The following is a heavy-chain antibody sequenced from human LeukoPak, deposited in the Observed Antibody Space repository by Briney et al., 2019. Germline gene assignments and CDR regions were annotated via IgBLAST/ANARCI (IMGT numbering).Heavy chain of an antibody. CDR2: IWYDGSNK. V-gene: IGHV3-33*01. J-gene: IGHJ4*02. Sequence: GGSLRLSCAASGFTFSSYGMHWVRQAPGKGLEWVAVIWYDGSNKYYADSVKGRFTISRDNAKNSLYLQMNSLRAEDTAVYYCARAPYYYGSGSYLFYFDYWGQGTLVTVSS. CDR3: ARAPYYYGSGSYLFYFDY. D-gene: IGHD3-10*01. CDR1: GFTFSSYG.